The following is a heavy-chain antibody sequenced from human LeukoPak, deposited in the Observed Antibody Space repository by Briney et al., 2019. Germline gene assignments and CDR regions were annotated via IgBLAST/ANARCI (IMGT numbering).Heavy chain of an antibody. D-gene: IGHD3-22*01. CDR1: GITFSSYS. V-gene: IGHV3-21*01. Sequence: PGGSLRLSCAASGITFSSYSMNWVRQAPGKGLEWVSSISSSSSYIYYADSVKGRFTISRDNAKNSLYLQMNSLRAEDTAVYYCARSEYYYDSSGYYSLLYFDYWGQGTLVTVSS. CDR2: ISSSSSYI. J-gene: IGHJ4*02. CDR3: ARSEYYYDSSGYYSLLYFDY.